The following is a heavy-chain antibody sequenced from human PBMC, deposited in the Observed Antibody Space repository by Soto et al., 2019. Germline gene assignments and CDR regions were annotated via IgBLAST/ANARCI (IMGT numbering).Heavy chain of an antibody. Sequence: GGSLRLSCAASGFTFSSYGMHWVRQAPGKGLEWVAVIWYDGSNKYYADSVKGRFTISRDNSKNTLYLQMNSLRAEDTAVYYCARALPIVVVVAANAAFDIWGQGTMVTVSS. V-gene: IGHV3-33*01. J-gene: IGHJ3*02. CDR2: IWYDGSNK. CDR1: GFTFSSYG. CDR3: ARALPIVVVVAANAAFDI. D-gene: IGHD2-15*01.